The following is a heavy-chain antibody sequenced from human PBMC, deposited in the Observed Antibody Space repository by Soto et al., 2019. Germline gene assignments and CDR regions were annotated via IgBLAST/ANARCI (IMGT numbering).Heavy chain of an antibody. D-gene: IGHD7-27*01. Sequence: SETLSLTCTVSGGSISNSLYYWGWIRQPPGKGLEWIGSIYYSGTPYYNPSVQSRVTISVDTSKSQFSLKVTSVTAADTAIYYCARQRFTGDPDPWGQGTLVTVSS. V-gene: IGHV4-39*01. CDR1: GGSISNSLYY. CDR2: IYYSGTP. CDR3: ARQRFTGDPDP. J-gene: IGHJ5*02.